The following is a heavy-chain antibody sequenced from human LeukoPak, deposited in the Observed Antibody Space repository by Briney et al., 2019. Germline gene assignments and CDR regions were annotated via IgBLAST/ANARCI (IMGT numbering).Heavy chain of an antibody. CDR3: AESGNYYGSGSFDY. J-gene: IGHJ4*02. CDR2: ISGSSGST. V-gene: IGHV3-23*01. D-gene: IGHD3-10*01. CDR1: GFTFSSYA. Sequence: GGSLRLSCAASGFTFSSYAMSWVRQAPGKGLEWVSAISGSSGSTYYADSVKGRFTISRDNSKNTLYLQMNSLRAEDTAVYYCAESGNYYGSGSFDYWGQGTLVTVSS.